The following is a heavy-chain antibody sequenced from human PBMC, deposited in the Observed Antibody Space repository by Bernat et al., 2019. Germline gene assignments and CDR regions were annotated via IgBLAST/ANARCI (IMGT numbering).Heavy chain of an antibody. CDR1: GDSISSGAYY. D-gene: IGHD6-19*01. Sequence: QVQLRQWGAGLLKPSETLSLTCTVSGDSISSGAYYWSWIRQHPGKGLEWIGYIYYSGSTYYNPSLKSRVTISVDTSKNQLSLKLSSVTAADTAVYYCARDSGGRGIAVAGNFDYWGQGTLVTVSS. CDR3: ARDSGGRGIAVAGNFDY. CDR2: IYYSGST. J-gene: IGHJ4*02. V-gene: IGHV4-31*03.